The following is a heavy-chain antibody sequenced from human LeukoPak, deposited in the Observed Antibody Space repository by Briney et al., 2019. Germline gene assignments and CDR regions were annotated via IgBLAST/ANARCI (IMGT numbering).Heavy chain of an antibody. V-gene: IGHV3-30-3*01. D-gene: IGHD1-14*01. J-gene: IGHJ4*02. CDR2: ISYDGSNK. CDR1: GFTFSRYW. Sequence: GGSLRLSCAASGFTFSRYWMSWVRQAPGKGLEWVAVISYDGSNKYYADSVKGRFTISRDNSKNTLYLQMNSLRAEDTAVYYCARGTNFDYWGQGTLVTVSS. CDR3: ARGTNFDY.